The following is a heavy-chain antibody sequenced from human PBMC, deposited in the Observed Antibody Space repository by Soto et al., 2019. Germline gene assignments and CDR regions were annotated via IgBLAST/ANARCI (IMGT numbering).Heavy chain of an antibody. CDR3: AILIHCKTTTCYFDH. CDR2: VYYSGTT. J-gene: IGHJ4*02. V-gene: IGHV4-39*01. Sequence: QLQLQESGPGLVKPSETLSLTCTVSGGAISSSSYYWAWVRQPPGKGLEWIGSVYYSGTTYYNPSHKRRLTISADTSKTQFSLQLTSVTTAETAVFYGAILIHCKTTTCYFDHWGPRTLVTVAS. CDR1: GGAISSSSYY. D-gene: IGHD2-2*01.